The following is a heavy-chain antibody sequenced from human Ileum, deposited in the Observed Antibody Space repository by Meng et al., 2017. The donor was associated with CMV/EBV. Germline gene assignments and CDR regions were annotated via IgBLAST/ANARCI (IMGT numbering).Heavy chain of an antibody. CDR3: ARTVVPAGRYYYYGMDV. CDR1: GGSISSSSYY. D-gene: IGHD2-2*01. V-gene: IGHV4-61*05. CDR2: IYDSGST. Sequence: SETLSLTCTVSGGSISSSSYYWGWIRQPPGKGLEWIGYIYDSGSTKYNPSLKSRVTISVDASKNQFSLEVTSVTAADTAVYYCARTVVPAGRYYYYGMDVWGQGTTVTVSS. J-gene: IGHJ6*02.